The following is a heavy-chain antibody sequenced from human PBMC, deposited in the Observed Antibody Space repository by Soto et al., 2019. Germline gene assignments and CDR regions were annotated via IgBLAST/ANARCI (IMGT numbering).Heavy chain of an antibody. Sequence: QVQLQESGSGLVKPSQTLSLTCAVSGGSINTGGCSWSWIRLPPGRALMWIGYTFDTGKTYYSASLKSRVTMSVDTAQNQFSLRLESVTAAVTAIYCSACLDGYNRYYYLWGRGTLVTVSS. V-gene: IGHV4-30-2*01. CDR3: ACLDGYNRYYYL. CDR1: GGSINTGGCS. CDR2: TFDTGKT. J-gene: IGHJ2*01. D-gene: IGHD5-12*01.